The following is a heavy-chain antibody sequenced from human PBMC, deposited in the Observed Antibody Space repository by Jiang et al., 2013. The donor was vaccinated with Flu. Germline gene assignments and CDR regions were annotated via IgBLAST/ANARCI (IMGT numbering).Heavy chain of an antibody. J-gene: IGHJ6*02. D-gene: IGHD3-3*01. Sequence: LLKPSETLSLNLRCLWWVLQWLLLELDRQPPGKGLEWIGEINHSGSTNYNPSLKSRVTISVDTSKNQFSLKLSSVTAADTAVYYCARGPSFWSGSKYYYYYYGMDVWGQGTTVTVSS. CDR3: ARGPSFWSGSKYYYYYYGMDV. V-gene: IGHV4-34*01. CDR1: WVLQWLL. CDR2: INHSGST.